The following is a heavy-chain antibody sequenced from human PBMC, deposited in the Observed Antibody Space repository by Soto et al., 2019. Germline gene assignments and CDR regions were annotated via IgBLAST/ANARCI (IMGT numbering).Heavy chain of an antibody. CDR1: GGSISSYY. J-gene: IGHJ6*02. CDR2: IYYSGST. V-gene: IGHV4-59*01. CDR3: ARGSGSGSSFYYYGMAV. Sequence: PSETLSLTCTVSGGSISSYYWSWIRQPPGKGLEWIGYIYYSGSTNYNPSLKSRVTISVDTSKNQFSLKLSSVTAADTAVYYCARGSGSGSSFYYYGMAVWGQGTKVTVSS. D-gene: IGHD3-10*01.